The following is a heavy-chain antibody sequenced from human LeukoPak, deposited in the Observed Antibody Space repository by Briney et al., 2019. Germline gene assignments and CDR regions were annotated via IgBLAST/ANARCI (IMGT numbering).Heavy chain of an antibody. CDR1: GYTFTGYY. Sequence: ASVKVSCKASGYTFTGYYMHWVRQAPGQGLEWMGWINPNSGGTNYAQKFQGRVTMTRDTSISTAYMELSRLRSDDTAVYYCARVSVTLSYGYVGWYFDYWGQGTLVTVSS. CDR3: ARVSVTLSYGYVGWYFDY. J-gene: IGHJ4*02. CDR2: INPNSGGT. V-gene: IGHV1-2*02. D-gene: IGHD5-18*01.